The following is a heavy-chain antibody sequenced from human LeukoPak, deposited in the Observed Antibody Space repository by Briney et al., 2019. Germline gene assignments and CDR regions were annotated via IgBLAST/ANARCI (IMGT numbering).Heavy chain of an antibody. CDR1: GGSISNYY. CDR3: ARENYSDSRLDY. V-gene: IGHV4-4*07. CDR2: MYDSGRT. Sequence: TSETLSLTCSVSGGSISNYYWSWIRQPAGKGLEWIGRMYDSGRTNYNPSLQSRVTMSLDTPKNQFSLKLRSVTAADTAVYYCARENYSDSRLDYWGRGTLVTVSS. J-gene: IGHJ4*02. D-gene: IGHD3-22*01.